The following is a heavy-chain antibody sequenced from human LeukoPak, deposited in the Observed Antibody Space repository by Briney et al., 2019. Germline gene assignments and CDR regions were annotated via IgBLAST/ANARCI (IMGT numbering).Heavy chain of an antibody. CDR1: GYSFTTSW. J-gene: IGHJ4*02. Sequence: GASLKISCTGSGYSFTTSWIGWVRQLPGKGLEWMGIIYPGDFDTRYSPSFHGQVTISVDKSISTAYLQWSSLMAPDTAMYYCARVGPGSRLDYWGQGTLVTVSS. V-gene: IGHV5-51*01. D-gene: IGHD3-16*01. CDR3: ARVGPGSRLDY. CDR2: IYPGDFDT.